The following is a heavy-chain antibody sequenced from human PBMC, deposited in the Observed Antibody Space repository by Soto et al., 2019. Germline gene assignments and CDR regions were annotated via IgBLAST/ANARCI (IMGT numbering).Heavy chain of an antibody. Sequence: ASVKVSCKASGYTFTSYSMHWLRQAPGQGLEWMAIINPSDGSTTYAQKFQGRVTATRDTSTSTVHLEESSLRTDDTAVYYRESMWRGGGFDYWGQGTLVTVSS. D-gene: IGHD2-21*01. CDR2: INPSDGST. V-gene: IGHV1-46*01. J-gene: IGHJ4*02. CDR3: ESMWRGGGFDY. CDR1: GYTFTSYS.